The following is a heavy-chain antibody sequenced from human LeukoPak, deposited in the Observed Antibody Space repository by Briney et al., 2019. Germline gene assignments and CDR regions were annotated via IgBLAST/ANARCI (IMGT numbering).Heavy chain of an antibody. Sequence: GASVKVSCKASGYTFTGYYMHWVRQAPGQGLEWMGWINPNSGGTNYAQKFQGRVTMTRDTSISTAYMELSRLRSDDTAVYYCARPSDQFGGALGFDYWGQGTLVTVSS. CDR1: GYTFTGYY. V-gene: IGHV1-2*02. D-gene: IGHD3-10*01. CDR3: ARPSDQFGGALGFDY. CDR2: INPNSGGT. J-gene: IGHJ4*02.